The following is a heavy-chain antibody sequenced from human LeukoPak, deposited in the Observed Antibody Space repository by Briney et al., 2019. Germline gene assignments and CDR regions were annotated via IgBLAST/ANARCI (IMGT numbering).Heavy chain of an antibody. D-gene: IGHD1-26*01. J-gene: IGHJ5*02. CDR1: GFTFSSYT. CDR3: AREGSAFDP. V-gene: IGHV3-48*01. Sequence: SGGSLRLSCAASGFTFSSYTMNWVRQAPGKGLEWVSYISSSSDTIYYADSVRGRFTISRDNAKNSLYLRMNSLRAEDTAMYYCAREGSAFDPWGQGTLVTVSS. CDR2: ISSSSDTI.